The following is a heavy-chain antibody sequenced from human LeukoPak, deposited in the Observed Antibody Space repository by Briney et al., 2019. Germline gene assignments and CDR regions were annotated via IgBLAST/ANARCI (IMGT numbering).Heavy chain of an antibody. V-gene: IGHV3-30-3*01. CDR1: GFTFSSYA. D-gene: IGHD3-3*01. J-gene: IGHJ6*02. CDR2: ISYDGSNK. CDR3: ARDPRRFSLGYYHSSHGYNGMDV. Sequence: PGGSLRLSCAASGFTFSSYAMHWVRQAPGKGLEWVAVISYDGSNKYYADSVKGRFTISRDNSKNTLYLQMNSLSAEDAAVYYCARDPRRFSLGYYHSSHGYNGMDVWGQGTTVTVSS.